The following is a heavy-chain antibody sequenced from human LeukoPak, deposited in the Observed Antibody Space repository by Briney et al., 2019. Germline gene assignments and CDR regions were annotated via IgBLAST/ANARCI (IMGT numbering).Heavy chain of an antibody. J-gene: IGHJ6*03. CDR2: IIPIFGTA. D-gene: IGHD3-3*01. CDR1: GGTFSSYA. CDR3: ARVRGGAWSGYSPYYYYMDV. V-gene: IGHV1-69*13. Sequence: SVKVSCKASGGTFSSYAISWVRQAPGQGLEWMGGIIPIFGTANYAQKFQGRVTITADESTSTAYMELSSLRSEDTAVYYCARVRGGAWSGYSPYYYYMDVWGKGTTVTVSS.